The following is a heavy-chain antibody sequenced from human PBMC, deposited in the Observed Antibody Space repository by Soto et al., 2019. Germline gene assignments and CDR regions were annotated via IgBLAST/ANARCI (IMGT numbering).Heavy chain of an antibody. D-gene: IGHD3-10*01. CDR1: GFTFSNYW. Sequence: GGSLRLSCAASGFTFSNYWIHWVRQAPGEGLVWVSRINPDATTINYADSVKGRFTVSRDNAKNTLYLQMNSLRAEDTAVYYCATAGSYRFDHWGQGTLVTVSS. CDR3: ATAGSYRFDH. V-gene: IGHV3-74*01. J-gene: IGHJ4*02. CDR2: INPDATTI.